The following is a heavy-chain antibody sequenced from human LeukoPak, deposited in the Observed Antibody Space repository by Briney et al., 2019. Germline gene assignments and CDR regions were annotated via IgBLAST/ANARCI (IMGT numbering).Heavy chain of an antibody. D-gene: IGHD2-15*01. J-gene: IGHJ4*02. V-gene: IGHV1-2*06. Sequence: ASVKVSCKASGYTFTGYYMHWVRQAPGQGLEWMGRINPNSGGTNYAQKFRGRVTMTRDTSISTAYMELSRLRSDDTAVYYRARDRHCSGGSCYLYPGYWGQGTLVTVSS. CDR3: ARDRHCSGGSCYLYPGY. CDR1: GYTFTGYY. CDR2: INPNSGGT.